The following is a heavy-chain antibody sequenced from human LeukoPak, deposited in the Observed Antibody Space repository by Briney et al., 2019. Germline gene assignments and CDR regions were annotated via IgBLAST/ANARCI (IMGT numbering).Heavy chain of an antibody. CDR3: ARALRYDYVWGSYRLDAFDI. Sequence: GGSLRLSCAASGFTFSSYSMNWVRQAPGKGLEWVSYISSSSSTIYYADSVKGRFTISRDNAKNSLYLQMNSLRAEDTAVYYCARALRYDYVWGSYRLDAFDIWGQGTMVTVSS. J-gene: IGHJ3*02. V-gene: IGHV3-48*01. CDR1: GFTFSSYS. D-gene: IGHD3-16*02. CDR2: ISSSSSTI.